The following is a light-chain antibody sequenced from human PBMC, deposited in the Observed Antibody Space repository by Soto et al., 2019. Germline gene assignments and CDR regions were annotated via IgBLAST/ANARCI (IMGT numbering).Light chain of an antibody. J-gene: IGKJ4*01. Sequence: ESVLTQSPATLSLSPGERATLSCRASQTVHNYLAWYQQKPGQVPRLLIYDAVRRATGIPDRFSGSVPGTDFTLSINSLAPEDFAVYYFQQRSGRLTFGGGTRV. CDR2: DAV. CDR1: QTVHNY. V-gene: IGKV3-11*01. CDR3: QQRSGRLT.